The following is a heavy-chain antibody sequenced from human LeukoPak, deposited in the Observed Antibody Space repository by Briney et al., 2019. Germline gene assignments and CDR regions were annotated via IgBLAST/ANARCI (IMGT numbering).Heavy chain of an antibody. CDR3: ASSDYGDPFDY. CDR1: GGSISSSSFY. V-gene: IGHV4-39*07. J-gene: IGHJ4*02. D-gene: IGHD4-17*01. Sequence: MSSQTLSLTCTVSGGSISSSSFYWGWIRQPPGKGLDWIGSIYYTGTTYYNPSLKSRVTISVDTSKNQFSLKLSSVTAADTAVYYCASSDYGDPFDYWGQGTLVTVSS. CDR2: IYYTGTT.